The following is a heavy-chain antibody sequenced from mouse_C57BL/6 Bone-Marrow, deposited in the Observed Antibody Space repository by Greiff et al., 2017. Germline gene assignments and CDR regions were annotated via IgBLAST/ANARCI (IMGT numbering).Heavy chain of an antibody. D-gene: IGHD2-3*01. J-gene: IGHJ2*01. V-gene: IGHV6-3*01. CDR3: TVGGYYCY. CDR2: IRLKSDNYAT. Sequence: EVKLEESGGGLVQPGGSMKLSCVASGFTFSDYWMNWVRQSPEKGLEWVAQIRLKSDNYATHYAESVKGRFTISRDDSKSSVYLQMNNLRAEDTGIYYCTVGGYYCYWGQGTTLTVSS. CDR1: GFTFSDYW.